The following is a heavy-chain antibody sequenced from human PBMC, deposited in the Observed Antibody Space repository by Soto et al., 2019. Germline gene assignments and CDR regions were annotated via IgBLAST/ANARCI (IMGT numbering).Heavy chain of an antibody. CDR3: ARGSSSWFDYYYYGMDV. V-gene: IGHV1-2*04. CDR1: GYTFTGYY. J-gene: IGHJ6*02. D-gene: IGHD6-13*01. CDR2: INPNSGST. Sequence: SVKVSCKASGYTFTGYYMHWVRQAPGQGLEWMGWINPNSGSTNYAQKFQGWVTMTRDTSISTAYMELSRLRSDDTAVYYCARGSSSWFDYYYYGMDVWGQGTTVTVSS.